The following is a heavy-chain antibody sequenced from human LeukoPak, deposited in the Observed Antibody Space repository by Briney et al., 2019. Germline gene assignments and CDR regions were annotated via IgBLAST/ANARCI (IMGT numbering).Heavy chain of an antibody. Sequence: GGSLRLSCAASGFTFSSYAMHWVCQAPGKGLEWVAVISYDGSNKYYADSVKGRFTISRDNSKNTLYLQMNSLRAEDTAVYYCARPRWAAAGTRGVVLDYWGQETLVTVSS. D-gene: IGHD6-13*01. CDR3: ARPRWAAAGTRGVVLDY. V-gene: IGHV3-30-3*01. CDR1: GFTFSSYA. J-gene: IGHJ4*02. CDR2: ISYDGSNK.